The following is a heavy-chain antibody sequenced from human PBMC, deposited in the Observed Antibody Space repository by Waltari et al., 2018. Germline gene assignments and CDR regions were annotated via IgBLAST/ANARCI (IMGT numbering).Heavy chain of an antibody. J-gene: IGHJ4*02. Sequence: EVQLVESGGGLIQPGGSLRLSCAASGFTVSSNYMSWVRQAPGKGLEWGSVIDSGGSTYDADSVKGRFTISRDNSKNTLYLQMNSLRAEDTAVYYCAREAGDYYFDYWGQGTLVTVSS. D-gene: IGHD4-17*01. CDR2: IDSGGST. CDR3: AREAGDYYFDY. V-gene: IGHV3-53*01. CDR1: GFTVSSNY.